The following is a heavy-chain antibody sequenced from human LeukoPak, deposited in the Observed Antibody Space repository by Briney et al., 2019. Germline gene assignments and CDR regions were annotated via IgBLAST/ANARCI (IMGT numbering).Heavy chain of an antibody. CDR2: ISGTGGST. J-gene: IGHJ2*01. Sequence: GGSLRLSCSASGFTFSSYAMSWVRQAPGKGLEWVSSISGTGGSTYYAASVKGWFTISRDNSKNTLYLQMNSVRAEDTAVYYCAKAGGSGWYHWYFDLWGRGTLVTVSS. CDR1: GFTFSSYA. V-gene: IGHV3-23*01. CDR3: AKAGGSGWYHWYFDL. D-gene: IGHD6-19*01.